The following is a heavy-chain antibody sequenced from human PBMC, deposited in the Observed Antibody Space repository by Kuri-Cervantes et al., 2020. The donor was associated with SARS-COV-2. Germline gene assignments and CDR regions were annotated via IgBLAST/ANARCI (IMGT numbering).Heavy chain of an antibody. D-gene: IGHD2-2*01. CDR3: ARERSRSSTSCPSDY. Sequence: SVKVSCKASGGTFSSYAISWVRQPPGQGVEWMGWIIPIFCTAKYPQKFQGRVTITADNSTSTASMELSSLRSEDTAVYYCARERSRSSTSCPSDYWGQGTLVTVSS. J-gene: IGHJ4*02. V-gene: IGHV1-69*06. CDR2: IIPIFCTA. CDR1: GGTFSSYA.